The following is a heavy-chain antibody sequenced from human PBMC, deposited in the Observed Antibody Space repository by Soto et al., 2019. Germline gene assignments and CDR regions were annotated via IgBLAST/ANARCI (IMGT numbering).Heavy chain of an antibody. V-gene: IGHV4-31*03. J-gene: IGHJ6*02. D-gene: IGHD5-12*01. CDR1: GGSISSGGYY. Sequence: QVQLQESGPGLVKPSQTLSLTCTVSGGSISSGGYYWSWIRQHPGKGLEWIGYIYYSGSTYYNPSLKGRLTISVDTSKTVFSLKLSSVTAAVTAVYYCARAVGTPGVGSSNYYYYYGMDVWGQGTTVTVSS. CDR2: IYYSGST. CDR3: ARAVGTPGVGSSNYYYYYGMDV.